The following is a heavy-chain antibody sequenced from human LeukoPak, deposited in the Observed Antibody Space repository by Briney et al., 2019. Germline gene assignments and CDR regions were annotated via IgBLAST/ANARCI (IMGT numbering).Heavy chain of an antibody. CDR2: TYYRSKWYN. CDR1: GDSVSSNSAA. CDR3: ARARMTAADPGFDP. D-gene: IGHD6-13*01. V-gene: IGHV6-1*01. J-gene: IGHJ5*02. Sequence: SQTLSLTCAISGDSVSSNSAAWNWIRQSPLRGLEWLGRTYYRSKWYNDYAVSVKSRITINPDTSKNQFSLQLNSVTPEDTAVYYCARARMTAADPGFDPWGQGTLVTISS.